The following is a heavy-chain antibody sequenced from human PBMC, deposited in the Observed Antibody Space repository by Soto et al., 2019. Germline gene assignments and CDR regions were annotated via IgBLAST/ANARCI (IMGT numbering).Heavy chain of an antibody. Sequence: GGSLRLSCSTSGFTFSAYPMHWVRQAPGKGLEYVAAISRNGADTYYPDSVKGRFTISRDNSKNTVYLQMSSLRPDDTAIYYGVEQGGGGFSGDLGKGTLVTVSS. CDR1: GFTFSAYP. J-gene: IGHJ4*02. D-gene: IGHD3-16*01. V-gene: IGHV3-64D*08. CDR2: ISRNGADT. CDR3: VEQGGGGFSGD.